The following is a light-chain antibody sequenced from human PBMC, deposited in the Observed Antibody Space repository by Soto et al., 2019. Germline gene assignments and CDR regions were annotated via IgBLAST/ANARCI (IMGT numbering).Light chain of an antibody. CDR1: QAIRND. Sequence: DIQMTQSQTSLSASVGDRVTITCRASQAIRNDLGWYQQKPAKAPKRLIYAASSLQSGVPSRFSGSGSGTEFTLTISSLQPEDSATYYCLQHHTYPRTFGQGTKVDIK. V-gene: IGKV1-17*01. CDR3: LQHHTYPRT. J-gene: IGKJ1*01. CDR2: AAS.